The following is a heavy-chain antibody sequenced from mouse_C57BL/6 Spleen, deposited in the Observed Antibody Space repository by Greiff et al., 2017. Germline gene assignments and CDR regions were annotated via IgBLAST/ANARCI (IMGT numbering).Heavy chain of an antibody. Sequence: VQLQQSGAELVKPGASVKISCKASGYAFSSYWMNWVKQRPGKGLEWIGQIYPGDGDTNYNGKFKGKATLTADKSSSTADMQLSSLTSEDSAVYFYARSPDLLWLRDFDYWGQGTTLTVSS. CDR1: GYAFSSYW. V-gene: IGHV1-80*01. D-gene: IGHD2-2*01. CDR3: ARSPDLLWLRDFDY. CDR2: IYPGDGDT. J-gene: IGHJ2*01.